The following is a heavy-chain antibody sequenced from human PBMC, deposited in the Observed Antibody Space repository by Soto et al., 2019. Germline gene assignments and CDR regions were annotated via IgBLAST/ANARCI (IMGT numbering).Heavy chain of an antibody. CDR1: GFTFSNYA. Sequence: QVQLVESGGGVVQPGRSLRLSCAASGFTFSNYAMHWVRQAPGKGLEWVAVISYDGSNKYYADSVKGRFTISRDNSKNTLYLQMNSLRVEDTSLYYCARVGSDQQLKALDIWGQGTMVTVSS. D-gene: IGHD6-13*01. J-gene: IGHJ3*02. CDR2: ISYDGSNK. CDR3: ARVGSDQQLKALDI. V-gene: IGHV3-30-3*01.